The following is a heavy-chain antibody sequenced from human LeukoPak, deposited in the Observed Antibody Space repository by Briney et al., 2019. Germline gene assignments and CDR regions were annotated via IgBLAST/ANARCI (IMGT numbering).Heavy chain of an antibody. CDR2: TTHDGMYT. J-gene: IGHJ5*02. V-gene: IGHV3-30*18. CDR1: GFTFSSYG. D-gene: IGHD4-23*01. CDR3: TKGGGISANPLDP. Sequence: GRSLRLSCAASGFTFSSYGIHWVRQAPGKGLEWLSLTTHDGMYTNYADSVKGRFTISTDTSKNTVYLQMNSLRPEDTAVYYCTKGGGISANPLDPWGQGTLVIVSS.